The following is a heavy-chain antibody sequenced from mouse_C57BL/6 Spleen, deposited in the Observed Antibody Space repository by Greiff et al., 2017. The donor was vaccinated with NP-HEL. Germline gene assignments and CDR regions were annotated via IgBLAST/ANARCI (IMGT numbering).Heavy chain of an antibody. V-gene: IGHV1-64*01. J-gene: IGHJ2*01. CDR1: GYTFTSYW. Sequence: VKLQQPGAELVKPGASVKLSCKASGYTFTSYWMHWVKQRPGQGLEWIGMIHPNSGSTNYNEKFKSKATLTVDKSSSTAYMQLSSLTSEDSAVYYCARARSHYFYYWGQGTTLTVSS. CDR3: ARARSHYFYY. CDR2: IHPNSGST.